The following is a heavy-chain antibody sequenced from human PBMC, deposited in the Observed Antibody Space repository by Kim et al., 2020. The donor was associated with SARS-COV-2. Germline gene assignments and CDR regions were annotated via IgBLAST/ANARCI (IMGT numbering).Heavy chain of an antibody. CDR2: INPSGGST. CDR3: ARDGSGAAAFHDAFDI. J-gene: IGHJ3*02. Sequence: ASVKVSCKASGYTFTSYYMHWVRQAPGQGLEWMGIINPSGGSTSYAQKFQGRVTMTRDTSTSTVYMELSSLRSEDTAVYYCARDGSGAAAFHDAFDIWGQGTMVTVSS. D-gene: IGHD6-13*01. CDR1: GYTFTSYY. V-gene: IGHV1-46*01.